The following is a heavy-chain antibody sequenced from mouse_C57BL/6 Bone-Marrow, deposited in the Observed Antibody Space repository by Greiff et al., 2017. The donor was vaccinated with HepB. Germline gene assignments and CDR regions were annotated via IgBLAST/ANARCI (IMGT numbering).Heavy chain of an antibody. J-gene: IGHJ2*01. CDR2: IYPGSGNT. CDR3: ARRGDFDY. Sequence: VKLVESGAELVRPGASVKLSCKASGYTFTDYYINWVKQRPGQGLEWIARIYPGSGNTYYNEKFKGKATLTAEKSSSTAYMQLSSLTSEDSAVYFCARRGDFDYWGQGTTLTVSS. V-gene: IGHV1-76*01. CDR1: GYTFTDYY.